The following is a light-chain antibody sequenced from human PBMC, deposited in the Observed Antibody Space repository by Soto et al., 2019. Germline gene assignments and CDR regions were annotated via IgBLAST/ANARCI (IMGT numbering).Light chain of an antibody. J-gene: IGKJ4*01. Sequence: EIVMTQSPATLSVSPGERATLSCRASQSVSSNLAWYQQKPGQAPRLLIYGASTRATDIPASFSGSGSGTEFTLTISRRQTEHLSVYYCKQYNNSTLTFGGGSKVELK. CDR1: QSVSSN. CDR3: KQYNNSTLT. V-gene: IGKV3-15*01. CDR2: GAS.